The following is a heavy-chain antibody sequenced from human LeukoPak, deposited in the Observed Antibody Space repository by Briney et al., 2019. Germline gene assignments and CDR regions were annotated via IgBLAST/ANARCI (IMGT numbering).Heavy chain of an antibody. J-gene: IGHJ2*01. CDR1: GGSFSGYY. CDR3: ARANYDYVWGSYRHYWYFDL. V-gene: IGHV4-34*01. D-gene: IGHD3-16*02. Sequence: SETLSLTCAVYGGSFSGYYWSWIRQPPGKGLEWIGEINHSGSTNYNPSLKSRVTISVDTSKNQFSLKLSSVTAADTAVYYCARANYDYVWGSYRHYWYFDLWGRGTLVTVSS. CDR2: INHSGST.